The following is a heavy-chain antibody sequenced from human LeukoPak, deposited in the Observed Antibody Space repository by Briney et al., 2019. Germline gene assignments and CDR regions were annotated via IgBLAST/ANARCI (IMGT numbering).Heavy chain of an antibody. CDR2: IDQDGSDK. CDR3: VRDQGAAGDY. D-gene: IGHD6-13*01. CDR1: GSIFSSYW. J-gene: IGHJ4*02. V-gene: IGHV3-7*01. Sequence: GGSLRLSCAVSGSIFSSYWMTWVRQAPGKGLEWVSNIDQDGSDKSYVDSVKGRFTISRDNAKNSLYLEMNSLRAEDTALYYCVRDQGAAGDYWGQGTLVIVCS.